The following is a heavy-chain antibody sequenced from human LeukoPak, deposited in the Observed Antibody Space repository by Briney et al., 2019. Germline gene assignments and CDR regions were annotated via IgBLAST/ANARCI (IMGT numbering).Heavy chain of an antibody. V-gene: IGHV1-69*13. CDR3: ARDHEYCSGGSCYWTNHYYYYYMDV. CDR1: GGTFSSYA. Sequence: SVKVSCKASGGTFSSYAISWVRQAPGQGLEWMGGIIPIFGTANYAQKFQGRVTITADESTSTAYMELSSLRSEDTAVYYCARDHEYCSGGSCYWTNHYYYYYMDVWGKGTTVTVSS. D-gene: IGHD2-15*01. CDR2: IIPIFGTA. J-gene: IGHJ6*03.